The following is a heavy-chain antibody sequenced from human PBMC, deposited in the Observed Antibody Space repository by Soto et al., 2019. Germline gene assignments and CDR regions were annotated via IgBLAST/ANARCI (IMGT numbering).Heavy chain of an antibody. CDR3: AREGSGKKPVYNGLVSLGY. J-gene: IGHJ4*02. D-gene: IGHD6-25*01. Sequence: ASVKVSCKVSGSRFSNYVISWVRQAPGHGLEWLGRIIPIFNSTKYAQSFQGRVTITADKSTSTASLGLSSLRSGDTAVYYCAREGSGKKPVYNGLVSLGYWGQVTLVTVSS. V-gene: IGHV1-69*06. CDR1: GSRFSNYV. CDR2: IIPIFNST.